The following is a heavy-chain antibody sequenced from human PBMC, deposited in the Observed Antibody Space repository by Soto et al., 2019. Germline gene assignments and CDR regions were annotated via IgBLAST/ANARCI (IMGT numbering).Heavy chain of an antibody. J-gene: IGHJ5*02. D-gene: IGHD1-7*01. CDR3: AKDKLGTTRFDP. CDR2: ISGSGGST. Sequence: GGSLRLSCAASGFTFSSYDMSWVRQAPGKGLEWVSAISGSGGSTYYADSVKGRFTISRDNSKNTLYLQMNSLRAEDTAVYYCAKDKLGTTRFDPWGQGTLVTVSS. CDR1: GFTFSSYD. V-gene: IGHV3-23*01.